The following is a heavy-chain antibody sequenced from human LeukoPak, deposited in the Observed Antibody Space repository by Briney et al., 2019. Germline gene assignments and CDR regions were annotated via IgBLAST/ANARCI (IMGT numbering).Heavy chain of an antibody. CDR3: AKTGCTSTGCYENY. Sequence: GGSLRLSCAASGFTFSSYAMSWVRQAPGKGPEWVSVISGSGGYTYYADSVKGRFTIYRHNSKNTLYLQMNSLRAEDTAIYYCAKTGCTSTGCYENYWGQGTLVTVSS. CDR1: GFTFSSYA. V-gene: IGHV3-23*01. J-gene: IGHJ4*02. CDR2: ISGSGGYT. D-gene: IGHD2-2*01.